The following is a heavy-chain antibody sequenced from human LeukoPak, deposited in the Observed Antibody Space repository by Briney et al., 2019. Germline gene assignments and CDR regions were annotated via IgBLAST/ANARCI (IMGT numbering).Heavy chain of an antibody. CDR3: AELGITMIGGV. J-gene: IGHJ6*04. Sequence: GGSLRLSCGASGFTFSSYGMHWVRQAPGKGLEWVAFIRYDGNNKYYADSVEGRFTISRDNSKNTLYLQMNSLRAEDTAVYYCAELGITMIGGVWGKGTTVTISS. CDR2: IRYDGNNK. V-gene: IGHV3-30*02. D-gene: IGHD3-10*02. CDR1: GFTFSSYG.